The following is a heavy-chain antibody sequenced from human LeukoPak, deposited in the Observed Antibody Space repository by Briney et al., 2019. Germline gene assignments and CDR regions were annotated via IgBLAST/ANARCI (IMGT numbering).Heavy chain of an antibody. D-gene: IGHD1-26*01. Sequence: SETLSLTCTVSGGSISSYYWSWIRQPPGKGLEWIGYIYYSGSTNYNPSLKSRVTISVDTSKNQFSLKLSSVTAADTAVYYCARDVGATPGYFDYWGQGTLITVSS. CDR1: GGSISSYY. J-gene: IGHJ4*02. CDR2: IYYSGST. CDR3: ARDVGATPGYFDY. V-gene: IGHV4-59*01.